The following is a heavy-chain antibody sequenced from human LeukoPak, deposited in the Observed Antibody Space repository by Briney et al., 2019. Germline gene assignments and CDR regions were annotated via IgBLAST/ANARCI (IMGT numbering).Heavy chain of an antibody. Sequence: PGGSLRLSCAPSGFTFSTYWMGWVRQAPGKGLEWLANINQGGSEKYYVDSVKGRFTISRDNAKNSLFLQMNSLRAEDTAVYYCASEWEPPGYWGQGTLVTVSS. V-gene: IGHV3-7*01. CDR2: INQGGSEK. CDR1: GFTFSTYW. J-gene: IGHJ4*02. D-gene: IGHD1-26*01. CDR3: ASEWEPPGY.